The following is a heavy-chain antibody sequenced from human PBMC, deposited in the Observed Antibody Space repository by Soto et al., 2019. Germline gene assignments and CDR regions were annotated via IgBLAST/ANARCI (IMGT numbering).Heavy chain of an antibody. Sequence: ASVKVSCKASGYTFTSYYMHWVRQAPGQGLEWMGIINHSGGSTSYAQKFQGRVTMTRDTSTSTVYMELSSLRSEDTAVYYCAREDIAATYDYLGQRTLVAFSS. V-gene: IGHV1-46*01. D-gene: IGHD5-12*01. J-gene: IGHJ4*02. CDR2: INHSGGST. CDR1: GYTFTSYY. CDR3: AREDIAATYDY.